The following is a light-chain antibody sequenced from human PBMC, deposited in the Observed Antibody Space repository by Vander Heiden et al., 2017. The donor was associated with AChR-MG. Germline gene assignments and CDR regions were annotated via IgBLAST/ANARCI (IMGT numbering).Light chain of an antibody. J-gene: IGKJ1*01. V-gene: IGKV3-11*01. CDR2: GAS. Sequence: EIVLTQSPATLSLSPGERATLSCRASQSINSYLAWYQQKPGQTPRLLIYGASSRATGIPARFTGSPSGTDFTLTISSLVPEDFAVYYCQRRSNWPGTFDQGTKAEI. CDR1: QSINSY. CDR3: QRRSNWPGT.